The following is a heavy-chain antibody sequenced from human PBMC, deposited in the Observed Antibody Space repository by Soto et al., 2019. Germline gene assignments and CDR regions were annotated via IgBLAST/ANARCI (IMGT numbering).Heavy chain of an antibody. D-gene: IGHD3-9*01. V-gene: IGHV1-46*01. CDR1: GYTFTSYY. CDR3: ARAYYDILTGPEAKPDYYYYGMDV. CDR2: INPSGGST. Sequence: ASVKVSCKASGYTFTSYYMHWVRQAPGQGLEWMGIINPSGGSTSYAQKFQGRVTMTRDTSTSTVYVELSSLRSEDTAVYYCARAYYDILTGPEAKPDYYYYGMDVWGQGTTVTVSS. J-gene: IGHJ6*02.